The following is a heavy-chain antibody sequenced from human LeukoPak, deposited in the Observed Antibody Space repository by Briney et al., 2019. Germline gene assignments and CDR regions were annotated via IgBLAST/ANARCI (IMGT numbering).Heavy chain of an antibody. Sequence: SETLSLTCTVSGGSINSYYWSWIRQPPGKGLEWIGYIYYSGSTNYNPSLKSRVTTSVDTSKNQFSLKLSSVTAADTAVYYCARHPSAAAKLLFDYWGQGTLVTVSS. V-gene: IGHV4-59*08. J-gene: IGHJ4*02. CDR3: ARHPSAAAKLLFDY. D-gene: IGHD6-13*01. CDR2: IYYSGST. CDR1: GGSINSYY.